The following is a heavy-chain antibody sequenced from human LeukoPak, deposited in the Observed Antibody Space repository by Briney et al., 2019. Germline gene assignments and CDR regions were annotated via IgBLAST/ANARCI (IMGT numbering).Heavy chain of an antibody. CDR2: ISTETQSP. J-gene: IGHJ4*02. CDR1: GYISPFYG. Sequence: EASVKVSCKVSGYISPFYGITWVRQAPGQGLQWMGRISTETQSPNYAEKLQDRLTITTDTATSTAYMELRSLRYDDAGIYYCAWDAMVDDVTWGQGTLITVSS. D-gene: IGHD4/OR15-4a*01. V-gene: IGHV1-18*01. CDR3: AWDAMVDDVT.